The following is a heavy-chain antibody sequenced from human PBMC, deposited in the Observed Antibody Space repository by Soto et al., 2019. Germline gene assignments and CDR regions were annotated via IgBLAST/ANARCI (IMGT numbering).Heavy chain of an antibody. CDR3: ARDSVSRGSWPTLDY. CDR2: IIPIFGTA. J-gene: IGHJ4*02. V-gene: IGHV1-69*01. D-gene: IGHD6-13*01. Sequence: QVQLVQSGAEVKKPGSSVKVSCKASGGTFSSYAISWVRQAPGQGLEWMGGIIPIFGTANYAQKFQGRVTITADESKSTAYMELSSRRSEDTAVYYCARDSVSRGSWPTLDYWGQGTLVTVSS. CDR1: GGTFSSYA.